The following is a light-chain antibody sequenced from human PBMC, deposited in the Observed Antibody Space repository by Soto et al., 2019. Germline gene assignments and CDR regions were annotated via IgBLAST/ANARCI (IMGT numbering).Light chain of an antibody. CDR2: GAS. Sequence: EIVMMQSPATLSVSQGERATLSCRASQSVSSKLAWYQQKPGQTPRVLIYGASTRATGIPARFSGSGSGTEFTLTISSLQSEDSAVYHCQHYNDWPPTWTFGQGTKV. J-gene: IGKJ1*01. CDR3: QHYNDWPPTWT. V-gene: IGKV3-15*01. CDR1: QSVSSK.